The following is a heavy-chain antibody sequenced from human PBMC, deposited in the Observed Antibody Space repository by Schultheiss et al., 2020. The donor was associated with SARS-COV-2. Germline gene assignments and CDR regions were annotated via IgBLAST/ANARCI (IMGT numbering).Heavy chain of an antibody. V-gene: IGHV5-51*01. J-gene: IGHJ4*02. CDR2: IYPGDSDT. D-gene: IGHD1-26*01. CDR1: GYSFTSYW. CDR3: ARQGRGSYAALPLDY. Sequence: GGSLRLSCKGSGYSFTSYWIGWVRQMPGKGLEWMGIIYPGDSDTRYSPSFQGQVTISADKSISTAYLQWSSLKASDTAMYYCARQGRGSYAALPLDYWGQGTLVTVSS.